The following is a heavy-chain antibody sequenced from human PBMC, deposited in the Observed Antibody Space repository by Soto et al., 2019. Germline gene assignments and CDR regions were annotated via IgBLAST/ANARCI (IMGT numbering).Heavy chain of an antibody. V-gene: IGHV4-38-2*01. CDR2: MNHRGST. CDR3: ARAMYYSDSRGYHWYFDL. Sequence: PSETLSLTCAVSDYSIRSDYYWGWIRQPPGKGLEWIESMNHRGSTYYNPSLKSRVTTSVDMSKNQFSLKLRSVTAADTGVYYCARAMYYSDSRGYHWYFDLWGRGTLVTVSS. J-gene: IGHJ2*01. CDR1: DYSIRSDYY. D-gene: IGHD3-22*01.